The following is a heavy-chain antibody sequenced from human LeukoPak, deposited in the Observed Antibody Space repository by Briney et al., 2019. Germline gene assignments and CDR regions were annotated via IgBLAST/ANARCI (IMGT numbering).Heavy chain of an antibody. CDR1: GGSFSGYY. CDR3: ARAEYSSSPNYFDY. V-gene: IGHV4-34*01. CDR2: INHSGST. J-gene: IGHJ4*02. D-gene: IGHD6-6*01. Sequence: PSETLSLTCAVYGGSFSGYYWSWIRQPPGKGLEWIGEINHSGSTNYNPSLKSRVTISVDTSKNQFSLKLSSVTAADTAVYYCARAEYSSSPNYFDYWGQGTLVTVSS.